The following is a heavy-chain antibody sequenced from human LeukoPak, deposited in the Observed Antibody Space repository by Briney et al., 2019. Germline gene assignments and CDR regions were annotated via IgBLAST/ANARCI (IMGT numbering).Heavy chain of an antibody. CDR3: ARDRSYFYYDSSGYYF. J-gene: IGHJ4*02. CDR1: GFTFSSYW. V-gene: IGHV3-7*01. D-gene: IGHD3-22*01. CDR2: IKQDGSEK. Sequence: GGSLRLSCAASGFTFSSYWMSWVRQAPGKGLEWVANIKQDGSEKYYVDSVKGRFTISRDNAKNSLYLQMNSLRAEDTAVYYCARDRSYFYYDSSGYYFWGQGTLVTVSS.